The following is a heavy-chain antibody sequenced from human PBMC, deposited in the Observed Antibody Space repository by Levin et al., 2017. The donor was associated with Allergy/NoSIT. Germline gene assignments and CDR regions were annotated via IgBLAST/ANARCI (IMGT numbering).Heavy chain of an antibody. J-gene: IGHJ4*02. CDR2: VSGSGGGA. CDR1: GFTFTNYA. CDR3: AKDYKYTSRWRAADY. D-gene: IGHD6-19*01. Sequence: PGGSLRLSCAASGFTFTNYAMSWVRQAPGKGLEWVSVVSGSGGGAYYADSVKGRFTISRDNSKNTLYLQMNSLRAEDTAVYYCAKDYKYTSRWRAADYWGQGTLVTVSS. V-gene: IGHV3-23*01.